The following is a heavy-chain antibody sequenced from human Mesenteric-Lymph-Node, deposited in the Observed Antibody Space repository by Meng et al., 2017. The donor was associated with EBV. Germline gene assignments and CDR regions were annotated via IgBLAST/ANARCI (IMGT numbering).Heavy chain of an antibody. CDR2: IYHSGST. Sequence: VWLQESGPGLVKPSVTLSLTCAVSGGSISSSKGWSWVRQPPGKGLEWIGEIYHSGSTNYNPSLKSRVTISVDKSKNQFSLKLSSVTAADTAVYYCASHRYCSSTSCSWFDPWGQGTLVTVSS. D-gene: IGHD2-2*01. V-gene: IGHV4-4*02. J-gene: IGHJ5*02. CDR1: GGSISSSKG. CDR3: ASHRYCSSTSCSWFDP.